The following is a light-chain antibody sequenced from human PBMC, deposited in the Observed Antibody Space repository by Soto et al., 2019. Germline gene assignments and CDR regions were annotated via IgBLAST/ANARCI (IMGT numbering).Light chain of an antibody. CDR1: QSISSW. V-gene: IGKV1-5*01. Sequence: DIPMTQSPSTLSASVGDRVTITCRASQSISSWLAWYQQKPGKAPKLLIYDASSLESGVPSRFSGSGSGTEFTLTISSLQPDDFATYDCQQYNSYSQTFGRGTKVEIK. J-gene: IGKJ1*01. CDR3: QQYNSYSQT. CDR2: DAS.